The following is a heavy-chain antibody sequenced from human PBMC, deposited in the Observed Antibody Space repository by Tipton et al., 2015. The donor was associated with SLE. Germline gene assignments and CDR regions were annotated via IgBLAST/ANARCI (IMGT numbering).Heavy chain of an antibody. CDR1: GDSFTTIW. Sequence: VQLVQSGAEVKKPGESLKISCKASGDSFTTIWIAWVRQMPGKGLEWIGMIYPGDSDTRYSPSFQGQVTISADMSTNMAFLQWSSLKASDTAMYYCASRSAPGGFDVWGQGTMVTVSS. V-gene: IGHV5-51*03. D-gene: IGHD2-8*02. CDR2: IYPGDSDT. CDR3: ASRSAPGGFDV. J-gene: IGHJ3*01.